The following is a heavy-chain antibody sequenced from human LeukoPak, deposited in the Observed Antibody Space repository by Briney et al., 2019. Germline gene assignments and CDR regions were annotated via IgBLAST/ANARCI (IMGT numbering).Heavy chain of an antibody. J-gene: IGHJ4*02. CDR1: GFTFSSYA. V-gene: IGHV3-23*01. CDR2: ITESGGST. Sequence: GGSLRLSCAASGFTFSSYAMSWVRQAPGKGLEWVSAITESGGSTYYADSVKGRFTISRDNSKNRLHLQMNSLRAEDTALYYCARLPTGEQPENYWGQGTLVTVSS. CDR3: ARLPTGEQPENY. D-gene: IGHD3-16*01.